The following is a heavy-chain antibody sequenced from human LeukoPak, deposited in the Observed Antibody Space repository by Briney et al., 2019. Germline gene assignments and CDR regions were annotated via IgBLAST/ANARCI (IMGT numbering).Heavy chain of an antibody. V-gene: IGHV3-33*01. J-gene: IGHJ5*02. D-gene: IGHD3-9*01. CDR3: ARDRAWFLDL. CDR1: GFTFSSYG. CDR2: IWYDGSNK. Sequence: GGSLRLSCAASGFTFSSYGMHWVRQAPGKGLEWVAVIWYDGSNKYYADSVKGRFAVSRDNSKDTVFLQMRSLRAEDTAIYFCARDRAWFLDLWGQGTLVTVSS.